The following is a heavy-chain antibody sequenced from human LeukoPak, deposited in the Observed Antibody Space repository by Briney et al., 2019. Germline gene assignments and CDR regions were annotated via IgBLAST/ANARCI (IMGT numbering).Heavy chain of an antibody. J-gene: IGHJ4*02. CDR2: ISGSGGST. CDR1: GFTFSSYA. CDR3: AKGGDFWSGSSYDY. D-gene: IGHD3-3*01. V-gene: IGHV3-23*01. Sequence: GGSLRLSCAASGFTFSSYAMSWVRQAPGKGLEWVSAISGSGGSTYYADSVKGRFTISRDNSKNTLYLQMNSLRAEDTAVYYCAKGGDFWSGSSYDYWGQGTLVTVSS.